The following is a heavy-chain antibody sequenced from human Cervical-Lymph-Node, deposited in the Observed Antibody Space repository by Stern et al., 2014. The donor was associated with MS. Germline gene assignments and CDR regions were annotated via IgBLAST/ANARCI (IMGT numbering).Heavy chain of an antibody. CDR3: ARDLYCSGGSCYYYFDY. CDR2: ISPNSGGT. V-gene: IGHV1-2*02. D-gene: IGHD2-15*01. CDR1: GYTFIGYY. J-gene: IGHJ4*02. Sequence: QVQLVQSGAEVKKPGASVKVSCKASGYTFIGYYIHWVRQAPGQGLEWMGWISPNSGGTNYAQNFQGRVTMTRDTSISTVYLELSSLSSDDTAVYYCARDLYCSGGSCYYYFDYWGQGTLVTVSS.